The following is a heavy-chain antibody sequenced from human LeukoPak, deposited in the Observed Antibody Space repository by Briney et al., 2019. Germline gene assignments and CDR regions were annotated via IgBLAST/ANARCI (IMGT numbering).Heavy chain of an antibody. V-gene: IGHV3-30*02. CDR3: AKDGNWASVS. Sequence: GGSLRLSCVGSGFTFSVHWVRQVPGKGLEWLTFIRHDGADQHCADSVRGRFTISRDNSKNTVYLQMNSLRPEDTALYYCAKDGNWASVSWGQGTLVTVSS. CDR1: GFTFS. J-gene: IGHJ5*02. CDR2: IRHDGADQ. D-gene: IGHD7-27*01.